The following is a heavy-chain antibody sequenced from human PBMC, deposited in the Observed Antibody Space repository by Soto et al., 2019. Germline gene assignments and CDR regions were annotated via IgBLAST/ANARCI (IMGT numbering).Heavy chain of an antibody. CDR2: IGLSVRET. J-gene: IGHJ4*02. D-gene: IGHD3-22*01. CDR3: ENARYYRASDWIGPSHY. V-gene: IGHV3-23*01. Sequence: PGGSLSLSCAASGFTFATYAMSWVRQAPGKGLGWVSGIGLSVRETYYADSVKGRFTMSRDNSKNTLYLEMTSLRAEATAVFYCENARYYRASDWIGPSHYWGQGTLVTVSS. CDR1: GFTFATYA.